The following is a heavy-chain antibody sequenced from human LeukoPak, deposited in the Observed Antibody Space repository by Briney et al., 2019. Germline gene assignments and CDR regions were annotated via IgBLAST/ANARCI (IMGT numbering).Heavy chain of an antibody. J-gene: IGHJ5*02. V-gene: IGHV1-18*01. CDR3: ARDLDYYDSSGSGWFDP. CDR2: ISTYNGNT. D-gene: IGHD3-22*01. CDR1: GYSFSRYG. Sequence: ASVKVSCKASGYSFSRYGISWVRQAPGQGLEWMGWISTYNGNTNYAQKFQGRVTMTTDTSANTAYMELRSLRSDDTAVYYCARDLDYYDSSGSGWFDPWGQGTLVTVSS.